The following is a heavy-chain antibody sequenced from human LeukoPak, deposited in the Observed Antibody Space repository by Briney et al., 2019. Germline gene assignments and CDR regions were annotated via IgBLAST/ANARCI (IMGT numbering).Heavy chain of an antibody. CDR1: GXSFSGYY. D-gene: IGHD2-15*01. V-gene: IGHV4-34*01. CDR2: INHSGST. Sequence: SETLSLTCAVYGXSFSGYYWYWIRQPPGKGLEWIGEINHSGSTNYNPSLKSRVTISVDTSKNQFSLRLRSVTAADTAVYYCARGTHWFDPWGQGILVTVSS. CDR3: ARGTHWFDP. J-gene: IGHJ5*02.